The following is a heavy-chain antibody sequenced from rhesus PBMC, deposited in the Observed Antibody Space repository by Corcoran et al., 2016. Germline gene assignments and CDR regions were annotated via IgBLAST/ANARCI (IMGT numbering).Heavy chain of an antibody. CDR3: ASLNTDALDF. CDR1: GGSFSSSTW. J-gene: IGHJ3*01. V-gene: IGHV4-65*01. D-gene: IGHD4-23*01. CDR2: ISGSSGST. Sequence: QLQLQESGPGLVKPSETLSLPCAVSGGSFSSSTWWSWIRQPPGKGLGWIGYISGSSGSTYYNPSLKSRVTISTDTSKNQFSRKRSAVTAADTAVYYCASLNTDALDFWGQGLRVTVSS.